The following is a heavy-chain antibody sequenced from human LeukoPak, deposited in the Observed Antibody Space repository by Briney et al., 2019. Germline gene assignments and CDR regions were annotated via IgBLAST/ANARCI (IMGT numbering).Heavy chain of an antibody. CDR2: IYYSGGT. J-gene: IGHJ6*02. D-gene: IGHD2-8*02. CDR3: ARDSDTGRTPYGMDV. Sequence: SQTLSLTCTVSGGSISSGGYYWSWIRQHPGKGLEWIGYIYYSGGTYYNPSLKSRVTISVDTSKNQFSLKLSSVTAADTAVYYCARDSDTGRTPYGMDVWGQGTTVTVSS. CDR1: GGSISSGGYY. V-gene: IGHV4-31*03.